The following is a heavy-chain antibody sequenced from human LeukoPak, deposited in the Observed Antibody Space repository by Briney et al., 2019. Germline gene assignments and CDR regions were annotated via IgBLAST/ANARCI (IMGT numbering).Heavy chain of an antibody. CDR1: GFPFSTYW. CDR3: TRQYQLLYWFDP. CDR2: IKNDGSEK. Sequence: GGSLRLSRAASGFPFSTYWITWVRQAPGKGLEWVANIKNDGSEKYYVDSVKGRFTITRDNAENSLFLQMNSLKTEDTAVYYCTRQYQLLYWFDPWGQGTLVTVSS. J-gene: IGHJ5*02. V-gene: IGHV3-7*03. D-gene: IGHD2-2*01.